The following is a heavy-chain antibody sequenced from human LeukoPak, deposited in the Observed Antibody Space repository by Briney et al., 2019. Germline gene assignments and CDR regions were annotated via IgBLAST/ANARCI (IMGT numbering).Heavy chain of an antibody. J-gene: IGHJ4*02. Sequence: GGSLRLSCAASGFTFSSYAMHWVRQAPGKGLEWVAVISYDGSNKYYADSVKGRFTISRDSSKNTLYLQMNSLRAEDTAVYYCARPFGVGGSLPLYSNFDYWGQGTLVTVSS. CDR3: ARPFGVGGSLPLYSNFDY. D-gene: IGHD6-13*01. CDR1: GFTFSSYA. V-gene: IGHV3-30-3*01. CDR2: ISYDGSNK.